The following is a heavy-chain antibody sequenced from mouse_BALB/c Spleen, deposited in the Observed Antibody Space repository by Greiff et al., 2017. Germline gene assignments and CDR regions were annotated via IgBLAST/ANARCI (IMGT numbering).Heavy chain of an antibody. Sequence: EVMLVESGGGLVKPGGSLKLSCAASGFTFSDYYMYWVRQTPEKRLEWVATISDGGSYTYYPDSVKGRFTISRDNAKNNLYLQMSSLKSEDTAMYYCAREGDFDDWGQGTTLTVSS. CDR2: ISDGGSYT. J-gene: IGHJ2*01. CDR1: GFTFSDYY. CDR3: AREGDFDD. V-gene: IGHV5-4*02.